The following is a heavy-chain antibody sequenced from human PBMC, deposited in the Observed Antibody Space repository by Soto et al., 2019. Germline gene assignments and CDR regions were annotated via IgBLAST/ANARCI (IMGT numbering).Heavy chain of an antibody. CDR1: GYTFTSYY. J-gene: IGHJ6*02. Sequence: GASVKVSCKASGYTFTSYYMHWVRQAPGQGXEWMGIINPSGGSTSYAQKFQGRVTMTRDTSTSTVYMELSSLRSEDTAVYYCARDPDVFHCSGGSCSTDGMDVWGQGTTVTVSS. CDR2: INPSGGST. CDR3: ARDPDVFHCSGGSCSTDGMDV. V-gene: IGHV1-46*01. D-gene: IGHD2-15*01.